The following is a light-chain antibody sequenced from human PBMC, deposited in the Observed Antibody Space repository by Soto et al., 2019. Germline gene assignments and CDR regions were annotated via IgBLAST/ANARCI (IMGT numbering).Light chain of an antibody. CDR1: QSISSW. V-gene: IGKV1-5*03. CDR2: KAF. CDR3: QQYNSYWT. Sequence: IQMTQSPSTLSASVGDRVTITCRASQSISSWLAWYQQKPGKAPKLLICKAFSLQSGVPSRFSGSGSGTEFTLTISSLQPDDSATYYCQQYNSYWTFGQGTKVEIK. J-gene: IGKJ1*01.